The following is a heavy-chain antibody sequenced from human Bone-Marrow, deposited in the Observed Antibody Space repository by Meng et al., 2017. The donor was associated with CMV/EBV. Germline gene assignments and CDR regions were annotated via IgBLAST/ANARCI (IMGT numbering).Heavy chain of an antibody. CDR1: GGSISSSSYY. CDR2: IYYSGST. D-gene: IGHD6-6*01. CDR3: ARGLTSSIAARPNNWFAP. J-gene: IGHJ5*02. V-gene: IGHV4-39*01. Sequence: SETLSLTCTVSGGSISSSSYYWGWIRQPPGKGLEWIGSIYYSGSTYYNPSLKSRVTISVDTSKNQFSLKLSSVTAADTAVYYCARGLTSSIAARPNNWFAPWGQGPRVTGYS.